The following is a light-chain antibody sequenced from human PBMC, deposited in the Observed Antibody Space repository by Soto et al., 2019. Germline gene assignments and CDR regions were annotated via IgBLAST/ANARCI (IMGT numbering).Light chain of an antibody. CDR1: QYIVTN. CDR2: AAS. CDR3: QQYYSWPRGT. V-gene: IGKV3-15*01. Sequence: EIVITQSPGTLSVSPGERATLSCSASQYIVTNLAWYQQKPGQAPRLLIFAASTRAPGIPARFSGSGSGTEFTLTISSLQSADFGVYYCQQYYSWPRGTFGQGTKVDIK. J-gene: IGKJ1*01.